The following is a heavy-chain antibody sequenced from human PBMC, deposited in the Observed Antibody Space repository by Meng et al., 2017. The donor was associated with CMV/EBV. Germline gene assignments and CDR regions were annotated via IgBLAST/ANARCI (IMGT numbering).Heavy chain of an antibody. Sequence: VYGGSFSGYYWSSIRQPPGKGLGWIGEINHSGSTNYNPSLKSRVTISVDTSKNQFSLKLSSVTAADTAVYYCATRLVPATEYNWFDPWGQGTLVTVSS. D-gene: IGHD2-2*01. CDR1: GGSFSGYY. CDR2: INHSGST. J-gene: IGHJ5*02. CDR3: ATRLVPATEYNWFDP. V-gene: IGHV4-34*01.